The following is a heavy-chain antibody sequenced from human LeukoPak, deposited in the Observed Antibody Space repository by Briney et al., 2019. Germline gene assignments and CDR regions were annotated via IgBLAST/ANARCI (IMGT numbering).Heavy chain of an antibody. J-gene: IGHJ6*02. CDR3: ARDPGTQVVPAAKTCGMDV. V-gene: IGHV1-18*01. Sequence: ASVKVSCKASGYTFTSYGISWVRQAPGQGLEWMGWISAYSGNTNYAQKLQGRVTMTTDTSTSTAYMELRSLRSDDTAVYYCARDPGTQVVPAAKTCGMDVWGQGTTVTVSS. CDR1: GYTFTSYG. CDR2: ISAYSGNT. D-gene: IGHD2-2*01.